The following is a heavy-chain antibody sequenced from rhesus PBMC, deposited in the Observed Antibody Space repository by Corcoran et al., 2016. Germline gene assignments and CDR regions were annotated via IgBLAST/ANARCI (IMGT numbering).Heavy chain of an antibody. J-gene: IGHJ4*01. V-gene: IGHV3-8*01. Sequence: EVQLLESGGGLVQPGGSLRLSCTGSGLSISGYFMYWVRQAPGKGLEWVSSITPDGRTTWYKDSVKGRFTMSKENAKNTLYLQMDSLRTEDTAVYYCAKEVVGRGYFDCWGQGVLVTVSS. CDR1: GLSISGYF. CDR3: AKEVVGRGYFDC. CDR2: ITPDGRTT. D-gene: IGHD3-16*01.